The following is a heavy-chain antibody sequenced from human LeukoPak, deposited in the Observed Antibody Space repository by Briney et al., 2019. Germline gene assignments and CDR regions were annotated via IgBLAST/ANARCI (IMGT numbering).Heavy chain of an antibody. CDR1: GGSISSYY. D-gene: IGHD6-19*01. CDR2: IYYSGST. CDR3: VRTAHSTPGIEVL. Sequence: PSETLSLTCTVSGGSISSYYWSWIRQPPGKGLEWIGYIYYSGSTNYNPSLKSRVTISVDTSKNQFSLKLRSVTAADTAVYYCVRTAHSTPGIEVLWGQGTLVTVSS. V-gene: IGHV4-59*08. J-gene: IGHJ4*02.